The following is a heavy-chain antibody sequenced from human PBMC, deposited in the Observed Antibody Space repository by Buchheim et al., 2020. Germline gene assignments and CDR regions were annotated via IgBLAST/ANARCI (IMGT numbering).Heavy chain of an antibody. V-gene: IGHV3-23*01. Sequence: EVQLLESGGGLVQPGGSLRLSCAASGFTFSSSAMSWVRQAPGKGLEWVSAISGSGGSTYYADSVKGRFTISRDTSKNTLYLQMNRLRAEDTAVYYCAKDLGSSWLAWVNWFDPWGQGTL. CDR1: GFTFSSSA. D-gene: IGHD6-13*01. CDR2: ISGSGGST. CDR3: AKDLGSSWLAWVNWFDP. J-gene: IGHJ5*02.